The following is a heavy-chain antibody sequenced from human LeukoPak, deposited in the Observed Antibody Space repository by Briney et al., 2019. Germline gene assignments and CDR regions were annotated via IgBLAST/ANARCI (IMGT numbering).Heavy chain of an antibody. V-gene: IGHV3-21*01. CDR3: ARDGRSCGGDCSDAFDI. CDR1: GFTFSSYS. J-gene: IGHJ3*02. Sequence: GGSLRLSCAASGFTFSSYSMNWVRQAPGKGLEWVSSISSSSSYIYYADSVKGRFTISRDNAKNSLYLQMNSLRAEDTAVYYCARDGRSCGGDCSDAFDIWGQGTMVTVSS. CDR2: ISSSSSYI. D-gene: IGHD2-21*02.